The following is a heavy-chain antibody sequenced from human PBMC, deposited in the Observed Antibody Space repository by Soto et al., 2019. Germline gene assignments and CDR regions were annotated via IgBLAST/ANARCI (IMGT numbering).Heavy chain of an antibody. CDR2: IRSKAYGGTT. J-gene: IGHJ4*02. CDR1: GFTFGDYA. D-gene: IGHD3-10*01. Sequence: PGGSLRLSCTASGFTFGDYAMSWVRQAPGKRLEWVGFIRSKAYGGTTEYAASVKGRFTHSRDDSKSIAYLQMNSLKTEDTAVYSCTRVWFGELLFDYWGQGTLVTASS. CDR3: TRVWFGELLFDY. V-gene: IGHV3-49*04.